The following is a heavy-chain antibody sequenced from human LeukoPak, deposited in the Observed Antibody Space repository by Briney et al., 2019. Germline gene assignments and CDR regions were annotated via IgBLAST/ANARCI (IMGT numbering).Heavy chain of an antibody. Sequence: ASVTVSFKCSVYTLTDSHVHWVRQAPGQGMEWLGCINPISGSTVYTQKFQGRVTLPTDTSIGTAYMELRSLTSDDTALYYCARDRGTVVPTAIANRFDPWGQGTLVTVPS. J-gene: IGHJ5*02. CDR3: ARDRGTVVPTAIANRFDP. CDR2: INPISGST. V-gene: IGHV1-2*02. CDR1: VYTLTDSH. D-gene: IGHD2-2*01.